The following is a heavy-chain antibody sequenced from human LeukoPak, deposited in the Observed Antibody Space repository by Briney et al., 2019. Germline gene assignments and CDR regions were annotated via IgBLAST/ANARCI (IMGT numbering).Heavy chain of an antibody. CDR1: GGSISSSSYD. CDR3: ARERGSGWYYFDY. D-gene: IGHD6-19*01. V-gene: IGHV4-61*02. CDR2: IYTSGST. Sequence: SETLSLTCTVSGGSISSSSYDWRWIRQPAGKGLEWIGRIYTSGSTNYNPSLQSRVTMSVDTSKNQFSLKLSSVTAADTAVYYCARERGSGWYYFDYWGQGTLVTVSS. J-gene: IGHJ4*02.